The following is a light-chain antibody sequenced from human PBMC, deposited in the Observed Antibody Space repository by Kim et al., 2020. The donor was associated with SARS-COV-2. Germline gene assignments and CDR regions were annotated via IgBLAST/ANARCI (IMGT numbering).Light chain of an antibody. CDR1: HGVSNY. CDR2: AAS. Sequence: SASVGDRVTITCRTSHGVSNYLAWYQHKPGKVPKLLIYAASSLQSGVPSRFSGSGSGTDFTLIISSLQPEDVATYYCQTYDSAPYTFGQGTKLEI. CDR3: QTYDSAPYT. V-gene: IGKV1-27*01. J-gene: IGKJ2*01.